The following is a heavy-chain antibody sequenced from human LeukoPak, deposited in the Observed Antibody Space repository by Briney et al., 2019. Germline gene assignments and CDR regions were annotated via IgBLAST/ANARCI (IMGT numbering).Heavy chain of an antibody. J-gene: IGHJ4*02. CDR3: ARDGLSIDY. CDR2: ISSSGSTI. Sequence: GGSLRLSCAASGFTFSSYEMNWVRQALGKWLEWVSYISSSGSTIYYADSVKGRFTISRDNAKNSLYLQMNSLRAEDTAVYYCARDGLSIDYWGQGTLVTVSS. V-gene: IGHV3-48*03. D-gene: IGHD3/OR15-3a*01. CDR1: GFTFSSYE.